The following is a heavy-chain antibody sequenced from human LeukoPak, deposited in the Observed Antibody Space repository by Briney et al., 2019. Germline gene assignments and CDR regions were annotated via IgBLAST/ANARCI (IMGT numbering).Heavy chain of an antibody. CDR2: IYYSGST. CDR3: ARDSGWELGSLHWFDP. J-gene: IGHJ5*02. D-gene: IGHD1-26*01. Sequence: MPSQTLSLTCTVSGDSITTGNYYWSWIRQPPGKGLEWIGYIYYSGSTNYNPSLKSRVTISVDTSKNQFSLKLSSVTAADTAVYYCARDSGWELGSLHWFDPWGQGTLVTVSS. V-gene: IGHV4-61*01. CDR1: GDSITTGNYY.